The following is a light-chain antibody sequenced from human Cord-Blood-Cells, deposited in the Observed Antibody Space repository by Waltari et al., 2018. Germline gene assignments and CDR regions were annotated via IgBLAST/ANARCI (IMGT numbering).Light chain of an antibody. J-gene: IGLJ3*02. Sequence: QSALTQPASVSGSPGQSITLSCPGTSSDVGGYNYVPWYQQHPGKAPKLMIYDVSKRPSGVSNRFSGSKSGNTASLTISGLQAEDEADYYCSSYTSSSTWVFGGGTKLTVL. V-gene: IGLV2-14*01. CDR1: SSDVGGYNY. CDR2: DVS. CDR3: SSYTSSSTWV.